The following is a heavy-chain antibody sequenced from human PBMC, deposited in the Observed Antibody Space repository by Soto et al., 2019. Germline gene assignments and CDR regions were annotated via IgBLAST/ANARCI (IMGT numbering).Heavy chain of an antibody. CDR3: ARDRYAAAVATYLDY. Sequence: PXGSLRLSCAASGFTFSLNAMHWVRQAPGKGLEWVAVISYDGSDKFYADSVKGRFTISRDNSRNTLYLQMSSLKSADTAVYYCARDRYAAAVATYLDYWGQGALVTVSS. V-gene: IGHV3-30*15. CDR2: ISYDGSDK. D-gene: IGHD2-2*01. CDR1: GFTFSLNA. J-gene: IGHJ4*02.